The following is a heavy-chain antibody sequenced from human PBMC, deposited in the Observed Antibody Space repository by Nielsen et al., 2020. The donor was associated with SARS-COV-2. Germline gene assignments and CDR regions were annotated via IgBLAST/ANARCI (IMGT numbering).Heavy chain of an antibody. J-gene: IGHJ4*02. Sequence: ASVKVSCKASGYTLTELSMHWVRQAPGKGLEWMGGFDPGDGETIYAQKFQGRVTMTEDTSTDTAYMELSSLRSEDTAVYYFATSAVNYGDYGVGDYWGQGTLVTVSS. V-gene: IGHV1-24*01. CDR2: FDPGDGET. CDR1: GYTLTELS. D-gene: IGHD4-17*01. CDR3: ATSAVNYGDYGVGDY.